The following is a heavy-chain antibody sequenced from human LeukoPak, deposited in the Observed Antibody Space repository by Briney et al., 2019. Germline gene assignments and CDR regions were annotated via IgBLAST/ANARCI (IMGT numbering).Heavy chain of an antibody. J-gene: IGHJ4*02. D-gene: IGHD3-10*01. CDR2: LSGSGGST. Sequence: GGSLRLSCAASGFTSSSYAMSWVRQAPGKGLEWVSALSGSGGSTYYVDSMKGRFTISRDNSKNTLYLQMNSLRAEDTAVYYCARVTYGSGTYGAFDYWGQGTLVTVSS. V-gene: IGHV3-23*01. CDR3: ARVTYGSGTYGAFDY. CDR1: GFTSSSYA.